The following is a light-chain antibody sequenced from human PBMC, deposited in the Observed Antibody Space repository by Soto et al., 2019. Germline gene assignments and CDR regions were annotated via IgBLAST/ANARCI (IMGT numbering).Light chain of an antibody. Sequence: QSVLTQPPSASGTPGQRVTISCSGSSSNIGSNYVYWYQQLPGTAPKLLIYSNNQRPSGVPDRFSGSKSGTSASLAISGLRSEDEADYYCAACDDSLSGRGVFGGGTKVTVL. CDR3: AACDDSLSGRGV. J-gene: IGLJ3*02. V-gene: IGLV1-47*02. CDR2: SNN. CDR1: SSNIGSNY.